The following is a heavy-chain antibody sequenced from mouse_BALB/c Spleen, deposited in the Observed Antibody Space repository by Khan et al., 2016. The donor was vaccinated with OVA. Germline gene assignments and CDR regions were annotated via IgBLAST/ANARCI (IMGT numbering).Heavy chain of an antibody. Sequence: EVQLQESGPGLVKPSQSLSLTCTVTGYSITNDYAWNWIRQFPGNKLEWMGYISYSGSTSYNPSLKSRISITRDTSKNQFFLQLNSVTTEDTATYYCARGRYGYPFAYWGQGTLVTVSA. CDR3: ARGRYGYPFAY. CDR2: ISYSGST. CDR1: GYSITNDYA. V-gene: IGHV3-2*02. J-gene: IGHJ3*01. D-gene: IGHD2-14*01.